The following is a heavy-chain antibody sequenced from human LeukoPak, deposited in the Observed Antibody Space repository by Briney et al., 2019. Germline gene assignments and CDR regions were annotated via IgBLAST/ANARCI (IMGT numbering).Heavy chain of an antibody. CDR3: ARYTLYDSSGYYYPHFDY. J-gene: IGHJ4*02. V-gene: IGHV1-2*06. CDR1: GYTFTGYY. CDR2: INPNSGGT. Sequence: ASVKVSCKASGYTFTGYYMHWVRQAPGQGLEWMGRINPNSGGTTSAQKFQGRVTMNRDTSISTAYMELSRPRSYDTAVYYCARYTLYDSSGYYYPHFDYWGQGTLVTVSS. D-gene: IGHD3-22*01.